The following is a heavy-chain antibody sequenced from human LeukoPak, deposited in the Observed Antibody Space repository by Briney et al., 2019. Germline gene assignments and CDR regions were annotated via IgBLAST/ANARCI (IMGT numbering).Heavy chain of an antibody. J-gene: IGHJ6*03. CDR1: GFTVSSNY. V-gene: IGHV3-53*01. CDR3: ARGLYYYYMDV. Sequence: GGSLRLSCAASGFTVSSNYMSWVRQAPGKGLEWVSVIYSGGRTYYADSVKGRFTISRDNSKNTLYLQMNSLRAEDTAVYYCARGLYYYYMDVWGKGTTVTVSS. CDR2: IYSGGRT.